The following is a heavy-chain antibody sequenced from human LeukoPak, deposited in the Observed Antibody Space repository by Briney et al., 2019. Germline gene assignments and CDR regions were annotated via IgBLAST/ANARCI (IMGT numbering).Heavy chain of an antibody. CDR1: GYTFTSYD. CDR3: ARGRGSRSWYRRFDY. V-gene: IGHV1-8*03. J-gene: IGHJ4*02. CDR2: MNPNSGNT. Sequence: ASVKVSCKASGYTFTSYDINWVRQATGQGLEWMGWMNPNSGNTGYAQKFQGGVTITRNTSISTAYMELSSLRSEDTAVYYCARGRGSRSWYRRFDYWGQGTLVTVSS. D-gene: IGHD6-13*01.